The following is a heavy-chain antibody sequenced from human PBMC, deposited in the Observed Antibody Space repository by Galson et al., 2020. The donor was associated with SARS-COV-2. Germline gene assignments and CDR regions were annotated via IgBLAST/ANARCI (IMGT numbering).Heavy chain of an antibody. CDR2: ISGYNGNT. J-gene: IGHJ4*02. D-gene: IGHD4-17*01. CDR3: ARVGATVPTAAIY. Sequence: ASVKVSCKASGYTFTKHGITWVRQAPGQGLEWMGWISGYNGNTNYAQKLQGRVTMTTDASTSTAYMELRSLRSDDTAVYYCARVGATVPTAAIYWGKGTLVTVSS. CDR1: GYTFTKHG. V-gene: IGHV1-18*04.